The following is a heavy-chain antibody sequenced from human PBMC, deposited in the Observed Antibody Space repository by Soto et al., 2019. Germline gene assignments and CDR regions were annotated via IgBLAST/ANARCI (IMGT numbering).Heavy chain of an antibody. CDR3: VKHGTVDGYVGAFDI. CDR2: IYSGGST. D-gene: IGHD5-18*01. CDR1: GFTVSSNY. Sequence: GGSLRLSCAASGFTVSSNYMSWVRQAPGKGLEWVSVIYSGGSTYYADSVKGRFTISRDNIKDSLYLQMNSLRTDDTALYYCVKHGTVDGYVGAFDIWGQGTMVTVSS. J-gene: IGHJ3*02. V-gene: IGHV3-53*05.